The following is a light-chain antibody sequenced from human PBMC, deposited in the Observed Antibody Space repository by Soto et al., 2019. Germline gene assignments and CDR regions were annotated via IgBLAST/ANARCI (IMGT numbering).Light chain of an antibody. V-gene: IGKV3-15*01. CDR2: DAS. CDR3: QQYNDWPPLT. J-gene: IGKJ4*01. Sequence: EIMMTQSPATVSLSPGERATLSCRASQSIRTNVAWYQQKPGQALRLLIYDASTRATGLLSSFSGSGSGTEFALTISSLQSEDVAIYYCQQYNDWPPLTFGGGTRLEI. CDR1: QSIRTN.